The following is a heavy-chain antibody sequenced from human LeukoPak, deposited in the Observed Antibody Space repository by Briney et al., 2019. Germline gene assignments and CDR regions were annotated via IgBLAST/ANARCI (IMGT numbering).Heavy chain of an antibody. CDR1: GFTFSSYA. Sequence: PGRSLRLSCAASGFTFSSYAIHWARQAPGKGLEWVAIISYDGTNKYYADSVRGRFTISRDNSKNTLYLQMNSLRAEDTAVYYCARDFGWLSGFDNWGQGTLVTVSS. J-gene: IGHJ4*02. V-gene: IGHV3-30-3*01. D-gene: IGHD3-9*01. CDR2: ISYDGTNK. CDR3: ARDFGWLSGFDN.